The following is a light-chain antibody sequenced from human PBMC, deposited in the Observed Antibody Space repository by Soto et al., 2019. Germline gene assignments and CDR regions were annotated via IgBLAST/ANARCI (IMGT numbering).Light chain of an antibody. CDR1: QSVHNY. CDR3: QQRSTWTQT. CDR2: ESS. Sequence: EIVLTPSPATLSMSAGERATLSCRASQSVHNYLDWYQRNPVQAPRLLIYESSTRATGMPARFRGSRSGTDFSLTISRLEPEDCPGHYCQQRSTWTQTFGQGTKVDIK. J-gene: IGKJ1*01. V-gene: IGKV3-11*01.